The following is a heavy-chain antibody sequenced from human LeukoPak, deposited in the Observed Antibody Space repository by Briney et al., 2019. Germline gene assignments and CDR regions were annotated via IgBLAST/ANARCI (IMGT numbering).Heavy chain of an antibody. J-gene: IGHJ4*02. CDR2: IYNDGST. CDR3: AKDRSFNYFDY. V-gene: IGHV4-4*02. D-gene: IGHD1-26*01. CDR1: GDSFSGTNW. Sequence: SGTLSLTCAVSGDSFSGTNWWSWVRQPPGKGLEWIGEIYNDGSTNYNPSLKSRVTISVDKSKSQFSLRLSSVTAADTAVYYCAKDRSFNYFDYWGQGTLVTVSS.